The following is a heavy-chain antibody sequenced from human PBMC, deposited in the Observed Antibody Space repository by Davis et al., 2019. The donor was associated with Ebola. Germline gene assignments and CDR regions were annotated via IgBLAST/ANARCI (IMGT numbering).Heavy chain of an antibody. CDR3: ARDTSRYFDL. D-gene: IGHD3-16*01. CDR2: IYYSGST. V-gene: IGHV4-59*01. Sequence: MPSETLSLTCTVSGGSISSYYWSWIRQPPGKGLEWIGYIYYSGSTNYNPSLKSRVTISVDTSKNQFSLKLSSVTAADTAVYYCARDTSRYFDLGGRGTLVTVSS. J-gene: IGHJ2*01. CDR1: GGSISSYY.